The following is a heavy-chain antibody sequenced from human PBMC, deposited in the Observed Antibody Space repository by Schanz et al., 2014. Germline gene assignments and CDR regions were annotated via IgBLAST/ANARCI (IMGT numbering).Heavy chain of an antibody. Sequence: QVQLVQSGSEVKKPGASVKVSCKASGYTFPSYGISWVRQAPGQGLEWMGWINVYNGDTKFAKTFQDRVTLTTDTSTSTAYMQRRSLRSDDTVVYYGARNIIATARAYDIWGQGTMVTVSS. D-gene: IGHD6-13*01. CDR2: INVYNGDT. J-gene: IGHJ3*02. CDR1: GYTFPSYG. CDR3: ARNIIATARAYDI. V-gene: IGHV1-18*04.